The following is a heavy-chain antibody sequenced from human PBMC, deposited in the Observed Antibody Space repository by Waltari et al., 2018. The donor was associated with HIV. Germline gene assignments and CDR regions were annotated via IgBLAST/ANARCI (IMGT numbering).Heavy chain of an antibody. V-gene: IGHV1-2*02. Sequence: QVQLVKSGPDVKKPGASMKVSCKASGYTVTGYNLHWVRQAPGQGLEWMGWIRPDNGGPKDAQMLQGRCNMNRDTSISTTYLELCRLRSDDTAVYYCARSFEISHYFDPTDWYFDRWGRGTRVTVSS. D-gene: IGHD3-22*01. CDR2: IRPDNGGP. CDR3: ARSFEISHYFDPTDWYFDR. J-gene: IGHJ2*01. CDR1: GYTVTGYN.